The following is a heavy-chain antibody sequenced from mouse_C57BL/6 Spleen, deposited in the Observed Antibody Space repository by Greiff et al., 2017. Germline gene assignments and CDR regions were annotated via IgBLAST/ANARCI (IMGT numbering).Heavy chain of an antibody. D-gene: IGHD1-1*01. J-gene: IGHJ4*01. Sequence: VQLQQPGAELVKPGASVKMSCKASGYTFTSYWITWVKQRPGQGLEWIGDIYPGSGSTNYNEKFKSKATMTVDTSSSTADMQLSSLTSEDSEVYYCARGGYGSSYGYAMDYWGQGTSVTVSS. CDR2: IYPGSGST. CDR3: ARGGYGSSYGYAMDY. V-gene: IGHV1-55*01. CDR1: GYTFTSYW.